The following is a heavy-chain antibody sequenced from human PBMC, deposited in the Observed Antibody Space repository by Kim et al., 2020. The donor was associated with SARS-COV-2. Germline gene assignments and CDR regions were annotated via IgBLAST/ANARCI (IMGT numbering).Heavy chain of an antibody. J-gene: IGHJ6*02. Sequence: GGSLRLSCAASGFTFSDYYMSWIRQAPGKGLEWVSYISSSGSTIYYADSVKGRFTISRDNAKNSLYLQMNSLRAEDTAVYYCAREGDYPNDYYYYGMDVWGQGTTVTVSS. CDR3: AREGDYPNDYYYYGMDV. CDR1: GFTFSDYY. V-gene: IGHV3-11*01. CDR2: ISSSGSTI. D-gene: IGHD4-17*01.